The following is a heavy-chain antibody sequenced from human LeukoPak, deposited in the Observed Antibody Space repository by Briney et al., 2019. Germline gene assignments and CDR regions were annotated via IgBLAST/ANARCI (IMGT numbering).Heavy chain of an antibody. CDR3: SREYCGNTRCYSGDY. CDR1: GYTFTSFG. CDR2: VSASNVNT. Sequence: ASVKVSCKASGYTFTSFGISWVRQAPGQGLEWMGWVSASNVNTKYAQKFQGRVTMTTDTSTGTAYMELRSLRSDDTAVYYCSREYCGNTRCYSGDYWGQGTLVTVSS. V-gene: IGHV1-18*01. J-gene: IGHJ4*02. D-gene: IGHD2-2*01.